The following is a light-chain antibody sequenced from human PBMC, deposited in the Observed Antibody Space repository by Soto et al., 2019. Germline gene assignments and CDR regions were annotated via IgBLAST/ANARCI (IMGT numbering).Light chain of an antibody. CDR1: QSISNH. Sequence: DIQMTQSPSSLSASVEDRVIITCRASQSISNHLNWYQQKPGKAPKLLFFAASSLQSGVPSRFSGSRSGPDFTLTISSPQPEDFATYYCQQSYSSPPTFGQGTKV. CDR3: QQSYSSPPT. J-gene: IGKJ1*01. V-gene: IGKV1-39*01. CDR2: AAS.